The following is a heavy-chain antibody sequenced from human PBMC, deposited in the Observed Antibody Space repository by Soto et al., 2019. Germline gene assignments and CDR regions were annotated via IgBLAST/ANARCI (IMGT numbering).Heavy chain of an antibody. D-gene: IGHD5-18*01. V-gene: IGHV3-30*18. CDR3: AKTVMGGYSYGYYYYYGMDV. J-gene: IGHJ6*02. CDR2: ISYDGSNK. Sequence: GGSLRLYCAASGFTFSSYGMHWVRQAPGKGLEWVAVISYDGSNKYYADSVKGRFTISRDNSKNTLYLQMNSLRAEDTAVYYCAKTVMGGYSYGYYYYYGMDVWGQGTTVTVSS. CDR1: GFTFSSYG.